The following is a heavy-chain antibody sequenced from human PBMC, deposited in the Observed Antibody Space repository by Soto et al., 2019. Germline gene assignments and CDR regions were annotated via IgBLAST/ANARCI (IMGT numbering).Heavy chain of an antibody. D-gene: IGHD3-16*01. CDR2: LYSGGST. J-gene: IGHJ4*02. V-gene: IGHV3-66*01. CDR1: GFTVSSHY. CDR3: AREISPGGLYYFDY. Sequence: GSLRLSCAASGFTVSSHYMSWIRQAPGEGLEWVSVLYSGGSTNYADSVKGRSTISRDNSKNTLYLQLNSLRAEDTAVYYCAREISPGGLYYFDYWGQGTQVTVSS.